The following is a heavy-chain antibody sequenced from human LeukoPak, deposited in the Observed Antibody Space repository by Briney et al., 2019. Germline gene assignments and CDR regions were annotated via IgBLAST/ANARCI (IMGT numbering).Heavy chain of an antibody. CDR1: GFTFSSYA. CDR3: AKDGPDDFWTGYDY. Sequence: GGSLRLSCAASGFTFSSYAMSWVRQAPGKGLEWVSAISGSGGSTSYADSVKGRFTISRDNSKNTLYLQMNSLRAEDTAVYYCAKDGPDDFWTGYDYWGQGTLVTVSS. D-gene: IGHD3-3*01. V-gene: IGHV3-23*01. CDR2: ISGSGGST. J-gene: IGHJ4*02.